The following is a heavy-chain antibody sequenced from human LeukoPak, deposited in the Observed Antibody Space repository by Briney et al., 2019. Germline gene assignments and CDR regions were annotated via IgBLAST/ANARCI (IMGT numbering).Heavy chain of an antibody. V-gene: IGHV3-7*01. CDR3: ARGLTILRGVIYSY. Sequence: GGSLRLSCAASGFTFSNYWMNWVRQAPGKGLEWVANINQDGSEKYYVDSVKGRFTISRDNAKYSLYLQMNSLRAEDTAVYYCARGLTILRGVIYSYWGQGTLVTVSS. CDR2: INQDGSEK. D-gene: IGHD3-10*01. J-gene: IGHJ4*02. CDR1: GFTFSNYW.